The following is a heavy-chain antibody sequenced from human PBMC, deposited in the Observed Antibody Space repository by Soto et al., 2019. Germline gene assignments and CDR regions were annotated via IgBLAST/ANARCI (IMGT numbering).Heavy chain of an antibody. CDR2: IYPGDSDT. CDR3: ASSGYCSSTSCYRGLYYYYGMDV. Sequence: PGESLKISCKGSGYSFTSYWIGWVRQMPGKGLGWMGIIYPGDSDTRYSPSFQGQVTISADKSISTAYLQWSSLKASDTAMYYCASSGYCSSTSCYRGLYYYYGMDVWGQGTTVTVSS. CDR1: GYSFTSYW. D-gene: IGHD2-2*02. V-gene: IGHV5-51*01. J-gene: IGHJ6*02.